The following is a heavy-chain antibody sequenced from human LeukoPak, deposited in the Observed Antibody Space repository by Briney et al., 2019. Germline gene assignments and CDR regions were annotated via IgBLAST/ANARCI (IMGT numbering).Heavy chain of an antibody. CDR1: GFTFSSNY. V-gene: IGHV3-66*01. CDR2: IYSGGST. CDR3: ARVSWSSGDY. J-gene: IGHJ4*02. Sequence: XGSLRLSCAASGFTFSSNYMSWVRQAPGKGLEWVSVIYSGGSTYYADSVKGRFTISRDNSKNTLYLQMNSLRADDTAVYYCARVSWSSGDYWGQGTLVTVSS.